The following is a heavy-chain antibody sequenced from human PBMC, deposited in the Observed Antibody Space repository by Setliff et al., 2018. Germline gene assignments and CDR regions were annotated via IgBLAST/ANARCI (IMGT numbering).Heavy chain of an antibody. CDR2: INQSGTT. D-gene: IGHD1-1*01. CDR1: GDSISNDYW. Sequence: SETLSLTCAVSGDSISNDYWWSWVRQPPERELEWIGEINQSGTTNYNPPLKGRTTISVDNSKNQFSLNLNSVTVADTAVYFCARGVRTGHLDSWGQGTLVTVSS. J-gene: IGHJ4*02. CDR3: ARGVRTGHLDS. V-gene: IGHV4-4*02.